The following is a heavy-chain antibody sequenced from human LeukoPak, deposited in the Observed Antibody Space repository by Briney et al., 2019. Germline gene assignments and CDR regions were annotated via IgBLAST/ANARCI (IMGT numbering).Heavy chain of an antibody. CDR2: IKYDESEI. Sequence: PGGSLRLSCAASGFTFSSFWMGWVRQAPGKGLEWVASIKYDESEIHYVDSVKGRFTISRDNAKNSLYLQMNRLRAEDTAVYFCVRVTTNGYFGYWGQGSLVTVSS. V-gene: IGHV3-7*04. D-gene: IGHD1-1*01. J-gene: IGHJ4*02. CDR3: VRVTTNGYFGY. CDR1: GFTFSSFW.